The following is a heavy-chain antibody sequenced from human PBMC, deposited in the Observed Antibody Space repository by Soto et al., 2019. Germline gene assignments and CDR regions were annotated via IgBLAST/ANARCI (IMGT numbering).Heavy chain of an antibody. Sequence: QVQLVESGGGVVQPGRSLRLSCAASGFTFSSYGMHWVRQAPGKGLEWVAVISYDGSNKYYADSVKGRFTISRDNSKXXXXXXXXXXXXXXXXXXXXXXXXXXXXXYHFDYWGQGTLVTVSS. J-gene: IGHJ4*02. CDR1: GFTFSSYG. CDR2: ISYDGSNK. V-gene: IGHV3-30*03. CDR3: XXXXXXXXXYHFDY.